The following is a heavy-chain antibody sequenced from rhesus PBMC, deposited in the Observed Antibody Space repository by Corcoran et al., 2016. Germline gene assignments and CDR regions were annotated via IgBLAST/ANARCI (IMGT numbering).Heavy chain of an antibody. D-gene: IGHD3-3*01. Sequence: VKLQQWGEGLVKPSETLSLTCAVSGGSISGYSYWSWIRPAPGKGLEWIGNMDGNRASTNYNPSLKNRVTSSKDTSKNQFSLKLSSVTAADTAVYYCAADNIWTGYIDYWGQGVLVTVSS. CDR3: AADNIWTGYIDY. CDR1: GGSISGYSY. CDR2: MDGNRAST. V-gene: IGHV4-73*01. J-gene: IGHJ4*01.